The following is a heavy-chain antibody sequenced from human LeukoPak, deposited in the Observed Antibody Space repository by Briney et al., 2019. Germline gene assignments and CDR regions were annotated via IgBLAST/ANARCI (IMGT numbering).Heavy chain of an antibody. CDR2: IYYSGST. Sequence: SETLSLTCAVYGGSFSGYYWSWIRQPPGKGLEWIGYIYYSGSTNYNPSLKSRVTISVDTSKNQFSLKLSSVTAADTAVYYCARVRSWYFDLWGRGTLVTVSS. J-gene: IGHJ2*01. CDR3: ARVRSWYFDL. D-gene: IGHD4-17*01. V-gene: IGHV4-59*01. CDR1: GGSFSGYY.